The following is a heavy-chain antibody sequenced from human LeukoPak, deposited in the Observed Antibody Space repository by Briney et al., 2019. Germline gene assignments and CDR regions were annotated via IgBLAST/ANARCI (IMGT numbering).Heavy chain of an antibody. J-gene: IGHJ4*02. Sequence: SETLSLTCTVSGGSINSYYWSWIRQPAGKGLEWIGRIYTSGSTNYNPSLKSRVTMSVDTSKNQFSLKLSSVTAADTAVYYCARRAAAGLDHFDYWGQGTLVTVSS. CDR2: IYTSGST. CDR3: ARRAAAGLDHFDY. CDR1: GGSINSYY. D-gene: IGHD6-13*01. V-gene: IGHV4-4*07.